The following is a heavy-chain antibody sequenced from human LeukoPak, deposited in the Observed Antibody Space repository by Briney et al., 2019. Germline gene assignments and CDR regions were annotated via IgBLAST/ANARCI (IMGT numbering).Heavy chain of an antibody. CDR3: ASGNNNWFDP. V-gene: IGHV1-69*05. CDR2: IIPIFGTA. CDR1: GGTFSSYA. Sequence: SVKVSCKASGGTFSSYAISWVRQAPGQGLEWMGGIIPIFGTANYAQKFQGRVTITTDESTSTAYMELSSLRSEDTAVYYCASGNNNWFDPWGQGTLVTLSS. J-gene: IGHJ5*02. D-gene: IGHD2/OR15-2a*01.